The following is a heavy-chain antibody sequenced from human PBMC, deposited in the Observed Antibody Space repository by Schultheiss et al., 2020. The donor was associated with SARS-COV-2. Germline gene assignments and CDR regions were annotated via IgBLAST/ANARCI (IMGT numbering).Heavy chain of an antibody. CDR2: IYYSGST. V-gene: IGHV4-39*07. J-gene: IGHJ4*02. CDR3: ARGKDGRFGELLHFDY. D-gene: IGHD3-10*01. CDR1: GGSISSYY. Sequence: SQTLSLTCTVSGGSISSYYWGWIRQPPGKGLEWIGSIYYSGSTYYNPSLKSRVTISVDTSKNQFSLKLSSVTAADTAVYYCARGKDGRFGELLHFDYWGQGTLVTVSS.